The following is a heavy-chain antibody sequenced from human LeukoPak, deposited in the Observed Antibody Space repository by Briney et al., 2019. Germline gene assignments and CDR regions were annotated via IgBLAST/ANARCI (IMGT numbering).Heavy chain of an antibody. Sequence: PGGSLRLSCAASGFTFDGYAMHWVRQTPGKCLEWVSLISGDGGNTQYADSVKGRFTISRDNSKNSLYLQMNSLRTEDTALYYCVRDTGSAWTFDHWGQGTLVTVSS. CDR1: GFTFDGYA. D-gene: IGHD6-19*01. CDR2: ISGDGGNT. J-gene: IGHJ4*02. CDR3: VRDTGSAWTFDH. V-gene: IGHV3-43*02.